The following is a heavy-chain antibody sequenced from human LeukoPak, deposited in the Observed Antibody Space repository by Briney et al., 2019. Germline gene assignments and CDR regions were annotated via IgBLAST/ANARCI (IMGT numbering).Heavy chain of an antibody. CDR1: GYTFTGYY. CDR2: INPNRGGT. D-gene: IGHD4-11*01. V-gene: IGHV1-2*02. J-gene: IGHJ6*03. Sequence: ASVKVSCKASGYTFTGYYMHWVRRAPGQGLEWMGWINPNRGGTNYAQKCQGRVTMTRDTSISTPYMELSRLRSDDTAVYYCARDLQDDYSNPWYYYYYMDVWGKGTTVTVSS. CDR3: ARDLQDDYSNPWYYYYYMDV.